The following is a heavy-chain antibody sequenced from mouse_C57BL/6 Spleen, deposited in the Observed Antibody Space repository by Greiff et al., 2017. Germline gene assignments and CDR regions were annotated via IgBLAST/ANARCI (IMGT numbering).Heavy chain of an antibody. J-gene: IGHJ1*03. CDR2: IHPSDSDT. CDR3: AIALYYGSSYGYFDV. CDR1: GYTFTSYW. D-gene: IGHD1-1*01. Sequence: VQLQQPGAELVKPGASVKVSCKASGYTFTSYWMHWVKQRPGQGLEWIGRIHPSDSDTNSNQKFKGTAPLTVAKSSSTAYMQLSSLTSEDSAVYYCAIALYYGSSYGYFDVWGTGTAVTGSS. V-gene: IGHV1-74*01.